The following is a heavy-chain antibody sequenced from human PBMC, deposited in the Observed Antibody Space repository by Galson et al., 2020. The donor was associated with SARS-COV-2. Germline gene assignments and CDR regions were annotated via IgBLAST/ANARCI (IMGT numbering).Heavy chain of an antibody. J-gene: IGHJ6*02. CDR1: GFTVSSNY. CDR3: ALRSYGYYYYGMDV. Sequence: GESLKISCAASGFTVSSNYMSWVRQAPGKGLEWVSVIYSGGSTYYADSVKGRFTISRHNSKNTLYLQMNSLRAEDTAVYYCALRSYGYYYYGMDVWGQGTTVTVSS. CDR2: IYSGGST. D-gene: IGHD4-17*01. V-gene: IGHV3-53*04.